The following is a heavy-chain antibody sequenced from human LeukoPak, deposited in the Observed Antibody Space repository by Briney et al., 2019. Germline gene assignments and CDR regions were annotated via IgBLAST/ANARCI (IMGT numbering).Heavy chain of an antibody. J-gene: IGHJ4*02. CDR3: AKAGGSYDY. Sequence: GGSLRLSCAASGFTFSGFAMNWVRQAPGMGLEWVSSISSSGGNTYYTDSVKGRFTISRDNSKNTLYLQMNSLRAEDTAVYYCAKAGGSYDYWGQGTLVTVSS. D-gene: IGHD1-26*01. V-gene: IGHV3-23*01. CDR1: GFTFSGFA. CDR2: ISSSGGNT.